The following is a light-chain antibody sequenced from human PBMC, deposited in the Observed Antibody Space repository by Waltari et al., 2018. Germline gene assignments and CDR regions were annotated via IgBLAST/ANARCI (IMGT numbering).Light chain of an antibody. V-gene: IGLV1-51*01. CDR3: GTWDSSLSVDV. J-gene: IGLJ1*01. CDR1: SSHIGGNS. Sequence: QSVFTQPPSVSAAPGPQVTISCSGSSSHIGGNSVSWYQHLPGTAPKRLIYDNNKRPSGIPDRFSVSKSGTSATLGITGLQTGDEADYYCGTWDSSLSVDVFGTGTKVTAL. CDR2: DNN.